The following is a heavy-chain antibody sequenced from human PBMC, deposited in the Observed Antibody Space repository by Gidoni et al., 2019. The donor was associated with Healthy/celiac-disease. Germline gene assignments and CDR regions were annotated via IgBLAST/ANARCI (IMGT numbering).Heavy chain of an antibody. Sequence: QVQLVQSGAEVKKPGSSVKVSCKASGGTFSSYAISCVRQAPGQGLEWMGGIIPIFGTANYAQKFQGRVTITADESTSTAYMELSSLRSEDTAVYYCAREAGQLPPGEYYFDYWGQGTLVTVSS. V-gene: IGHV1-69*01. D-gene: IGHD3-10*01. CDR3: AREAGQLPPGEYYFDY. CDR2: IIPIFGTA. CDR1: GGTFSSYA. J-gene: IGHJ4*02.